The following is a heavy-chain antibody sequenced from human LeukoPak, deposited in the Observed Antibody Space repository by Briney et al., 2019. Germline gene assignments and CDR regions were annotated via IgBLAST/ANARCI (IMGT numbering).Heavy chain of an antibody. D-gene: IGHD2-15*01. V-gene: IGHV3-64*02. CDR1: GFSFSTHP. CDR2: ISSNGGKK. J-gene: IGHJ4*02. Sequence: GGSLRLSCAAPGFSFSTHPMYWVRQAPGKGLEYVSGISSNGGKKDYGDSVKGRFTISRDNSENTLYLQMDSLRPEDTAVYFCARGYCDVNKCDTALGYWGQGTPVTVSA. CDR3: ARGYCDVNKCDTALGY.